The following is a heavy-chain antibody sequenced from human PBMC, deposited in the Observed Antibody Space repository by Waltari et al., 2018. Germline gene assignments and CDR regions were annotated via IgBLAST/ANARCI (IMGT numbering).Heavy chain of an antibody. D-gene: IGHD3-22*01. CDR1: GFTFSSYA. J-gene: IGHJ3*02. V-gene: IGHV3-30-3*01. CDR3: ARSIVVVISSDAFDI. CDR2: ISYDGSNK. Sequence: QVQLVESGGGVVQPGRSLRLSCAASGFTFSSYAIHWVRQAPGKGLEWVAVISYDGSNKYYADSVKGRFTISRDNSKNTLYLQMNSLRAEDTAVYYCARSIVVVISSDAFDIWGQGTMVTVSS.